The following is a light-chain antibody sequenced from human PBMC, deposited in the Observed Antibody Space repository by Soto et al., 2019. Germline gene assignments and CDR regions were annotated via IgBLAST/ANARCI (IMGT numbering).Light chain of an antibody. Sequence: EIVLTQSPATLSLSPGERATLSCRASQSVSSYLAWYQQKPGQAPRLLIYDASNRATGIPARFSGSGSGTDFTLPISSLVHEEVAVYYCQSGVTFGQGTRLEIK. CDR3: QSGVT. CDR1: QSVSSY. CDR2: DAS. V-gene: IGKV3-11*01. J-gene: IGKJ5*01.